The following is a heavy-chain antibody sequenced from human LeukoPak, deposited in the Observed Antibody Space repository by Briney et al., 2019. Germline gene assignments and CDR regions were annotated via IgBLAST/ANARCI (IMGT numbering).Heavy chain of an antibody. J-gene: IGHJ4*02. CDR1: GFTFSDYY. CDR3: AKDRWREEEMAIFQD. D-gene: IGHD5-24*01. V-gene: IGHV3-11*04. Sequence: GGSLRLSCAASGFTFSDYYMSWIRQAPGKGLEWVSYISSSGSTIYYADSVKGRFTISRDNSKNTLYLQMNSLRAEDTAVYYCAKDRWREEEMAIFQDWGQGTLVTVSS. CDR2: ISSSGSTI.